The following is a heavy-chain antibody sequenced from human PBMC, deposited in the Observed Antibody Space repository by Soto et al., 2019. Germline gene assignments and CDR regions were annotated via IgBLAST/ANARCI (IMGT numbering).Heavy chain of an antibody. D-gene: IGHD5-12*01. CDR2: TYYRSKWYN. CDR1: GDSVSSNSAA. Sequence: SQTLSLTCAISGDSVSSNSAAWNWIRQSPSRGLEWLGRTYYRSKWYNDYAVSVKSRITINPDTSKNQFSLQLNSVTPEDTAVYYCARDLTLSGYDWELGYFDYWGQGTLVTVSS. J-gene: IGHJ4*02. CDR3: ARDLTLSGYDWELGYFDY. V-gene: IGHV6-1*01.